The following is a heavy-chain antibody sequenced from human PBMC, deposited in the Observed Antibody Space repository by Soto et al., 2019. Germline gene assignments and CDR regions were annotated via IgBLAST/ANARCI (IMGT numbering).Heavy chain of an antibody. V-gene: IGHV3-66*01. CDR1: GFTVSSNY. Sequence: EVQLVESGGGLVQPGGSLRLSCAASGFTVSSNYMSWVRQAPGKGLEWVSVIYSGGSTYFADSVKGRFTISRDNSKNTLYRQRNSMRAEDTAVYYCARDYCSSTSCYLRIFDYWGQGTLVTVSS. D-gene: IGHD2-2*01. CDR3: ARDYCSSTSCYLRIFDY. CDR2: IYSGGST. J-gene: IGHJ4*02.